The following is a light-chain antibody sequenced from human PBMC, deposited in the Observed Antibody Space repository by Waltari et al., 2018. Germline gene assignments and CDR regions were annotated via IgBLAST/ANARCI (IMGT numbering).Light chain of an antibody. Sequence: DIQLTQSPSFLSASVGDRVTITCRASQGLTSYFAWYQQKPGKALKLLIYDISTLQSGVPSRFSVSVSGTEFSLTNISLQPEDSATYYCQQLNEYPITFGQGTRVETK. CDR2: DIS. J-gene: IGKJ5*01. V-gene: IGKV1-9*01. CDR3: QQLNEYPIT. CDR1: QGLTSY.